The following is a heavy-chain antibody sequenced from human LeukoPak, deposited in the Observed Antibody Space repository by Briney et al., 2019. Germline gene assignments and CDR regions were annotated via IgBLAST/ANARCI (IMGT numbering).Heavy chain of an antibody. CDR2: IYYSGST. J-gene: IGHJ6*02. CDR1: GGSISSYY. D-gene: IGHD6-13*01. V-gene: IGHV4-59*01. CDR3: ARAPSSSGPLNTPYYYYYGMDV. Sequence: SETLSLTCTVSGGSISSYYWSWIRQPPGKGLEWIGYIYYSGSTNYNPSLKSRVTISVDTSKNQFSLKLSSVTAADTAVYYCARAPSSSGPLNTPYYYYYGMDVWGQGTTVTVSS.